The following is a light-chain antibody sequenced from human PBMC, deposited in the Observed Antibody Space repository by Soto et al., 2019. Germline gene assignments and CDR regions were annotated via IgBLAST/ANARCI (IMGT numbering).Light chain of an antibody. J-gene: IGLJ2*01. V-gene: IGLV2-14*01. CDR2: DVS. Sequence: QSALTQPASVSGSPRQSITISCTGTSSDVGGYNYVSWYQQHPGKAPKLMIYDVSNRPSGVSNLFSGSKSGNTAFLTISGLQAEGEADYYCSSYTSSSCVVFCGGTK. CDR1: SSDVGGYNY. CDR3: SSYTSSSCVV.